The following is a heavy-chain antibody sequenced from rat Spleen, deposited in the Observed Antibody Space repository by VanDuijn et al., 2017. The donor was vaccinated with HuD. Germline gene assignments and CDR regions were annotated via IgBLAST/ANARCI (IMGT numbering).Heavy chain of an antibody. CDR3: ARSYGGYTQHWFAY. CDR2: IWSNGGT. Sequence: QVQLKESGPGLVQPSQTLSLTCTVSGFSLTSNGVSWVRQPPGKGLEWMGIIWSNGGTDYNSAFKSRMSSSRDTSKSQIFLKMKSLQTEDTAMCVWARSYGGYTQHWFAYWGQGTLVTVSS. J-gene: IGHJ3*01. CDR1: GFSLTSNG. D-gene: IGHD1-11*01. V-gene: IGHV2-47*01.